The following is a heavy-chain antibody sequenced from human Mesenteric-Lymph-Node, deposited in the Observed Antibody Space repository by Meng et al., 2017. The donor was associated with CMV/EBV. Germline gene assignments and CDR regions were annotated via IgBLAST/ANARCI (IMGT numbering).Heavy chain of an antibody. V-gene: IGHV1-3*01. CDR3: ARDFTMVRGVIAY. CDR1: GYTFTSYA. D-gene: IGHD3-10*01. J-gene: IGHJ4*02. Sequence: KASGYTFTSYAMHWVRQAPGQRLEWMGWINAGNGDTKYSQKFQGRVTITRDTSASTAYMELSSLRSEDTAVYYCARDFTMVRGVIAYWGQGTLVTVS. CDR2: INAGNGDT.